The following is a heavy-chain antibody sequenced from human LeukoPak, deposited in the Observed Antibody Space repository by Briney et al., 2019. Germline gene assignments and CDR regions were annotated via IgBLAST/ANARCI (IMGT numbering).Heavy chain of an antibody. CDR2: IRSSGGST. Sequence: GGSLRLSCAASGFTFSSYAMNWVRQAPGKGLEWVSGIRSSGGSTYYADSVKGRFTISRDNSKNTLYLQMNSLRAEDTAVYYCAKKSQAAAGPSYFDYWGQGTLVTVPS. J-gene: IGHJ4*02. CDR3: AKKSQAAAGPSYFDY. CDR1: GFTFSSYA. D-gene: IGHD6-13*01. V-gene: IGHV3-23*01.